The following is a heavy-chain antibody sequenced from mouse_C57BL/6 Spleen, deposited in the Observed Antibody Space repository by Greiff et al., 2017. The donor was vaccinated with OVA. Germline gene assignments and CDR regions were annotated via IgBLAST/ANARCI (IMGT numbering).Heavy chain of an antibody. CDR2: INYDGSST. Sequence: EVQVVESEGGLVQPGSSMKLSCTASGFTFSDYYMAWVRQVPEKGLEWVANINYDGSSTYYLDSLKSRFIISRDNAKNILYLQMSSLKSEDTATYYCARKGYYYDYFDYWGQGTTLTVSS. CDR3: ARKGYYYDYFDY. J-gene: IGHJ2*01. V-gene: IGHV5-16*01. CDR1: GFTFSDYY. D-gene: IGHD2-4*01.